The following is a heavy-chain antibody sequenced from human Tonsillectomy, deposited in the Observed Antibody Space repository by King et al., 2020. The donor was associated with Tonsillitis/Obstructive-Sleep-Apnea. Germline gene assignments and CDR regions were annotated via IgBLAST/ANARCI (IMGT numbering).Heavy chain of an antibody. Sequence: VQLQESGPGLVKPSETLSLTCTVSGDSISSYYWSWIRQPPGKGLEWIGYIYYRGSTNYNPTRKTRVTIAVDTSKNQFSLKLSSVTAADTAVYYWGRGGFVVVYFDYWGQGTLVTVSS. D-gene: IGHD2-21*01. CDR2: IYYRGST. J-gene: IGHJ4*02. CDR3: GRGGFVVVYFDY. CDR1: GDSISSYY. V-gene: IGHV4-59*01.